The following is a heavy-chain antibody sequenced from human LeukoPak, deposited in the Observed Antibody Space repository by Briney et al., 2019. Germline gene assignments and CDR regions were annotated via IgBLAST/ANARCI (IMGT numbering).Heavy chain of an antibody. D-gene: IGHD2-2*01. Sequence: ASEKLSRKASVYTFTTSAIYTGRKTPAPGIEWMGWINTNAGNPTYGQGFTGRFVFSLDTSANSAYLQISSLKAEDSAEYYCVVVPADHSFDYWGQGSLVTVSS. CDR2: INTNAGNP. J-gene: IGHJ4*02. CDR3: VVVPADHSFDY. CDR1: VYTFTTSA. V-gene: IGHV7-4-1*02.